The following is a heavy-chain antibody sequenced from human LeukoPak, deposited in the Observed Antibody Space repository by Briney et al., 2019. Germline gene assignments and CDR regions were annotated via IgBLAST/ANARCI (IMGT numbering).Heavy chain of an antibody. CDR3: ARDLRYSSSSEDY. Sequence: GGSLRLSCAASGFTFSSYSMNWVRQAPGMGLEWVSSISSSSYIYYADSVKGRFTISRDNAKNSLYLQMNSLRAEDTAVYYCARDLRYSSSSEDYWGQGTLVTVSS. CDR2: ISSSSYI. V-gene: IGHV3-21*01. J-gene: IGHJ4*02. CDR1: GFTFSSYS. D-gene: IGHD6-6*01.